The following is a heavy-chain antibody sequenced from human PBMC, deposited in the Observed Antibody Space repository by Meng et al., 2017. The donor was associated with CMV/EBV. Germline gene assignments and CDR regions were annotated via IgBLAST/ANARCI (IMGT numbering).Heavy chain of an antibody. CDR1: GYTFTSYD. J-gene: IGHJ6*02. CDR2: IIPILGIA. Sequence: SVKVSCKASGYTFTSYDINWVRQAPGQGLEWMGGIIPILGIANYAQKFQGRVTITADKSTSTAYMELSSLRSEDTAVYYCAASSIPGYSGPDYYYGMDVWGQGTTVTVSS. V-gene: IGHV1-69*10. CDR3: AASSIPGYSGPDYYYGMDV. D-gene: IGHD5-12*01.